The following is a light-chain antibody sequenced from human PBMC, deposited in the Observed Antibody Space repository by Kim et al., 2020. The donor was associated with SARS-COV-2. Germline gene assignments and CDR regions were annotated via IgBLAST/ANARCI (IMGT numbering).Light chain of an antibody. J-gene: IGLJ3*02. CDR3: QVWDSSTRV. CDR1: NIGSKN. Sequence: GALGQTARITCGGNNIGSKNVHWYQQKPGQAPVLVIYRDSNRPSGIPERFSGSNSGNTATLTISRAQAGDEADYYCQVWDSSTRVFGGGTQLTVL. CDR2: RDS. V-gene: IGLV3-9*01.